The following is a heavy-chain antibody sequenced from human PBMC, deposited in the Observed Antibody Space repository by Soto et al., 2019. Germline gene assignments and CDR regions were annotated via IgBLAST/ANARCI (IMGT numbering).Heavy chain of an antibody. CDR3: VIDDAARGFGELDY. J-gene: IGHJ4*02. Sequence: EVQVVESGGGLVKPGGSLRLSCAASGFAFSPAWMTWVSQAPGKGLEWVAIIKSKTSGETRAYAAPVKGRCTISRDESENTVFLQMNSMKTEDTAVYYCVIDDAARGFGELDYWGRGTLVTVSS. CDR2: IKSKTSGETR. D-gene: IGHD3-10*01. CDR1: GFAFSPAW. V-gene: IGHV3-15*01.